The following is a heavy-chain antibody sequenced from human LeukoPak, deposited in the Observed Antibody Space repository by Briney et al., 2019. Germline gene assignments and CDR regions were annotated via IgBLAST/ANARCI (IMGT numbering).Heavy chain of an antibody. D-gene: IGHD6-19*01. CDR2: ISRSNIYK. V-gene: IGHV3-21*01. Sequence: GGSLRLSCAASGFTFSSYTMNWVRLAPGKGLEWVSSISRSNIYKYYADSVKGRFTISRDNAKNSLYLQMNSLRAEDTAVYYCAREDERGQWLVGDDFDYWGQGNLVIVSS. CDR1: GFTFSSYT. CDR3: AREDERGQWLVGDDFDY. J-gene: IGHJ4*02.